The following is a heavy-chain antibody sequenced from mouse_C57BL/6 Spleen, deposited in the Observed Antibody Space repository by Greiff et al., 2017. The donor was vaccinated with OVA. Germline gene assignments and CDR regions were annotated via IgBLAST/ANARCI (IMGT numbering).Heavy chain of an antibody. CDR3: ARHRDYYGSTLFAY. D-gene: IGHD1-1*01. J-gene: IGHJ3*01. Sequence: EVQGVESGGGLVKPGGSLKLSCAASGFTFSSYTMSWVRQTPEKRLEWVATISGGGGNTYYPDSVKGRFTISRDNAKNTLYLQMSSLRSEDTALYYCARHRDYYGSTLFAYWGQGTLITVSA. V-gene: IGHV5-9*01. CDR1: GFTFSSYT. CDR2: ISGGGGNT.